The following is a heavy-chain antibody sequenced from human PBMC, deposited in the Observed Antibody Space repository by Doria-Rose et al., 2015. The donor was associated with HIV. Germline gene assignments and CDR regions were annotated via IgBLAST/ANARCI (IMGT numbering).Heavy chain of an antibody. Sequence: KPGASVKVSCKASGYTFTTYDINWVRQAAGQGLEWMGWMNPNSGNTGYAQKFQGRVTMTRNTSISTAYMELSSLRSDDTALYYCARVLAYGSGDGYARHNDAFDIWGQGTLVTVSS. CDR3: ARVLAYGSGDGYARHNDAFDI. V-gene: IGHV1-8*02. D-gene: IGHD2-21*02. J-gene: IGHJ3*02. CDR2: MNPNSGNT. CDR1: GYTFTTYD.